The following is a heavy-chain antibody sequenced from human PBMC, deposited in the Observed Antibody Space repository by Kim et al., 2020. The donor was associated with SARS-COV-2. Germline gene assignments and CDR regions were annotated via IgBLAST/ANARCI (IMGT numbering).Heavy chain of an antibody. J-gene: IGHJ4*02. V-gene: IGHV3-66*01. CDR1: GFTVSSNY. Sequence: GGSLRLSCAASGFTVSSNYMSWVRQAPGKGLEWVSVIYSGGITYYADSVKGRFTISRDNSKNTLYVQMNSLRAEDTAVYYCARSGEYSGYDYYFDYWGQGTLVTVSS. CDR3: ARSGEYSGYDYYFDY. CDR2: IYSGGIT. D-gene: IGHD5-12*01.